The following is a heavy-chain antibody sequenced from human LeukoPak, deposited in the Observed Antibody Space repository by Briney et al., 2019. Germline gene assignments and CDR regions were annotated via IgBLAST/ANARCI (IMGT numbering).Heavy chain of an antibody. Sequence: GGSLRLSCAASGFTFSSYAMSWVRQAPGKGLEWVPAISGSGGSTYYADSVKGRFTISRDNSKNTLYLQMNSLRAEDTAVYYCAKNYYDSSGYYLFDYWGQGTLVTVSS. D-gene: IGHD3-22*01. CDR3: AKNYYDSSGYYLFDY. CDR1: GFTFSSYA. J-gene: IGHJ4*02. V-gene: IGHV3-23*01. CDR2: ISGSGGST.